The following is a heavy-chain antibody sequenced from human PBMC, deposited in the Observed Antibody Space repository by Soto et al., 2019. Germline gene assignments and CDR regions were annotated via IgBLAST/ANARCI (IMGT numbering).Heavy chain of an antibody. J-gene: IGHJ4*02. CDR1: VGSSGMGDYN. CDR3: ARVADCSGGRCYFSVDY. Sequence: QVQLQESGPGLVKPSQTLSLTCTVSVGSSGMGDYNWGWFRKPPGKALEGIGYIYYSGSTYYNPSLKSRVTTSVDTSKNQFSLKLSSVTAADTAVYYCARVADCSGGRCYFSVDYWGQGTLVTVSS. D-gene: IGHD2-15*01. V-gene: IGHV4-30-4*01. CDR2: IYYSGST.